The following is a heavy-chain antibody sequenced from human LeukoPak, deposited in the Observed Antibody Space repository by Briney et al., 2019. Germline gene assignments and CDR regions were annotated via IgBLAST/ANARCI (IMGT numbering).Heavy chain of an antibody. CDR2: TYYRSKWYN. V-gene: IGHV6-1*01. J-gene: IGHJ4*02. Sequence: SQTLSLTCAISGDSVSSNSAAWNWNRQSPSRGLEWLGRTYYRSKWYNDYAVSVKSRITINPDTSKNQFSLQLNSVTPEDTAVYYCARDVYCSSTSCYLPLDYWGQGTLVTVSS. CDR1: GDSVSSNSAA. CDR3: ARDVYCSSTSCYLPLDY. D-gene: IGHD2-2*01.